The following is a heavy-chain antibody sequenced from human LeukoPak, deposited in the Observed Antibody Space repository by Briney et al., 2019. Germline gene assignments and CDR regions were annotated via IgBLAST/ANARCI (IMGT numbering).Heavy chain of an antibody. CDR2: IKSDGSST. CDR1: GFTFSSYW. CDR3: AKELAGGVVLVYFDY. Sequence: GSLRLSCAASGFTFSSYWMHWVRQAPGKGLVWVSHIKSDGSSTSYADSVKGRFTISRDNAKNTLYLQMNSLRAEDTAVYYCAKELAGGVVLVYFDYWGQGTLVTVSS. D-gene: IGHD2-15*01. J-gene: IGHJ4*02. V-gene: IGHV3-74*01.